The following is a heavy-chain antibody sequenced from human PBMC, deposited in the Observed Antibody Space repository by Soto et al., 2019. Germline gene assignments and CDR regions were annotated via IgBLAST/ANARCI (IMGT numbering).Heavy chain of an antibody. J-gene: IGHJ4*02. V-gene: IGHV1-24*01. Sequence: ASVKVSCKVSGYTLTELSMHWVRQAPGKGLEWMGGFDPEDGETIYAQKFQGRVTMTEDTSTDTAYMELSSLRSEDTAAYYCATVAYSSSSATYYFDYWGPGTLVTVSS. CDR3: ATVAYSSSSATYYFDY. CDR2: FDPEDGET. CDR1: GYTLTELS. D-gene: IGHD6-6*01.